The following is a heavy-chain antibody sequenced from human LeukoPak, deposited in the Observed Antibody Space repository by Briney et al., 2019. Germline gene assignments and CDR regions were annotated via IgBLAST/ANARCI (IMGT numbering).Heavy chain of an antibody. CDR3: ARDHGDY. J-gene: IGHJ4*02. CDR2: INSEWSST. V-gene: IGHV3-74*01. CDR1: GFTFSSHW. Sequence: PGGSLSLSCAASGFTFSSHWMHWVRQVPGKGPVWVSRINSEWSSTSYADSVKGRFTISRDNAKNTLYLQMNSLRAEDTAVYYCARDHGDYLGQGTLVTVSS.